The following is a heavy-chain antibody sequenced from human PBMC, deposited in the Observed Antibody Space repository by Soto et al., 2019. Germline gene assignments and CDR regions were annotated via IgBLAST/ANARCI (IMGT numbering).Heavy chain of an antibody. CDR1: GFTFSSYS. Sequence: GGSLRLSCAASGFTFSSYSMNWVRQAPGKGLEWVSYISSSSSTIYYADSVKGRFTISRDNAKNSLYLQMNSLRAEDTAVYYCARGHRQGGWTTYFDYWGQGTLVTVSS. CDR2: ISSSSSTI. D-gene: IGHD6-19*01. J-gene: IGHJ4*02. CDR3: ARGHRQGGWTTYFDY. V-gene: IGHV3-48*01.